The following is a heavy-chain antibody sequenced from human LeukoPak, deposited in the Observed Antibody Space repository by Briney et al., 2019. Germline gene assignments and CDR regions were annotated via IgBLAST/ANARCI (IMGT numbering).Heavy chain of an antibody. Sequence: GGSLRLSCAASGFTFSSYWMSWVREAPGKGLEWVANIKQDGSEKYYVDSVKGRFTTSRDNAKNSLYLQMNSLRAEDTAVYYCARVAYSSSWWYNWFDPWGQGTLVTVSS. V-gene: IGHV3-7*01. CDR2: IKQDGSEK. CDR1: GFTFSSYW. J-gene: IGHJ5*02. CDR3: ARVAYSSSWWYNWFDP. D-gene: IGHD6-13*01.